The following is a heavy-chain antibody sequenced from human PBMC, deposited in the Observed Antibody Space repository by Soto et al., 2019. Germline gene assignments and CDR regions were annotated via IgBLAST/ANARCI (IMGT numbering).Heavy chain of an antibody. CDR1: GYNFSNYD. Sequence: QVQLVQSAAEVRKPGAAVKVSYKTSGYNFSNYDISWVRQAPGQGPEWMGWISGYNGNTNFAQKFQGRVTMATDTSTSTAYMELRNLIFDDTAVYYCARRSIFGVVSFGDYWGQGTLVIVSS. V-gene: IGHV1-18*01. D-gene: IGHD3-3*01. J-gene: IGHJ4*01. CDR3: ARRSIFGVVSFGDY. CDR2: ISGYNGNT.